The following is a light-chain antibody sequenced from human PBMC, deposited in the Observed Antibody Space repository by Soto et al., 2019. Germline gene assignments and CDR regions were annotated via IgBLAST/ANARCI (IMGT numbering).Light chain of an antibody. J-gene: IGKJ2*01. Sequence: DIVMTQSPDSLAVSLGERATINCKSSQSVLYSSNNKNYLGWYQQKPGQTPKLLIYWASTRDSGVPDRFSCSGSGTDFTLTTSSLQAEDVAVYYCQQYYSPPYTFGQGTRLEIK. CDR3: QQYYSPPYT. V-gene: IGKV4-1*01. CDR1: QSVLYSSNNKNY. CDR2: WAS.